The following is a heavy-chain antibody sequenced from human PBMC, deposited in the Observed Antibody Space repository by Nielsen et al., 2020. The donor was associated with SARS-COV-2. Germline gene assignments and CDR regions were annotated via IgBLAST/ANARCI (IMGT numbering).Heavy chain of an antibody. D-gene: IGHD6-13*01. CDR3: ARGGIAAAGTQFDP. J-gene: IGHJ5*02. V-gene: IGHV3-11*05. CDR1: GFTFSDYY. CDR2: ISDSSSYT. Sequence: GGSLRLSCAASGFTFSDYYMSWIRQAPGKGLEWVSYISDSSSYTNYAESVKGRFTISRDNAKNSLYLQMNSLRAEDTALYHCARGGIAAAGTQFDPWGQGTLVTVSS.